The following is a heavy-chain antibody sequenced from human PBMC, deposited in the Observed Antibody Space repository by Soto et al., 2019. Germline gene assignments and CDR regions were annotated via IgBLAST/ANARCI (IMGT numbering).Heavy chain of an antibody. CDR3: ARDKLEPPSGAFDH. Sequence: QVQLVESGGGVVQPGRSLRLSCAASGLTLSSYAMYWVRQAPGKGLEWVAVISYDGSNKYYADSVKGRFTISRDNSKNTLYVQTNSLRAEDTAVYYCARDKLEPPSGAFDHWGQGTLVTVSS. V-gene: IGHV3-30-3*01. J-gene: IGHJ4*02. D-gene: IGHD1-1*01. CDR1: GLTLSSYA. CDR2: ISYDGSNK.